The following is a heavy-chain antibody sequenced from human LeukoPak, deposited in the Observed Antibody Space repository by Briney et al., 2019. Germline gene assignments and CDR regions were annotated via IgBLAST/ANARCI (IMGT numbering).Heavy chain of an antibody. J-gene: IGHJ4*02. V-gene: IGHV3-23*01. D-gene: IGHD6-13*01. Sequence: PGGSLRLSCASSGFTFSNYVMTWLRQAPGKGLDWVSGISGTGDSTYYSDSVRGRFTISRDNSKNTVYLQMNSLRVEDTAVYYCAKGSSAVGGGLHADYWGQGTLVTVSS. CDR1: GFTFSNYV. CDR2: ISGTGDST. CDR3: AKGSSAVGGGLHADY.